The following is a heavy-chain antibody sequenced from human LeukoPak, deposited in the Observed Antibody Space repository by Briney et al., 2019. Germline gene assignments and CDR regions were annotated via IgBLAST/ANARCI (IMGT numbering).Heavy chain of an antibody. CDR1: GFTFDDYA. J-gene: IGHJ4*02. Sequence: GGSLRLSCAASGFTFDDYAMHWVRQAPGKGLEWVSGISWNSGSIGYADSVKGRFTISRDNAKNSLYLQMNSLGAEDTALYYCAKGPDYWGQGTLVTVSS. CDR3: AKGPDY. V-gene: IGHV3-9*01. CDR2: ISWNSGSI.